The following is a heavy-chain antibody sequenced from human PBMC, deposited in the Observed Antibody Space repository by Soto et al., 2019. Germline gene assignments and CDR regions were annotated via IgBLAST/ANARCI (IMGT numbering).Heavy chain of an antibody. CDR3: AREPKAYSTGWYPFDY. D-gene: IGHD6-19*01. CDR2: IYHTGST. V-gene: IGHV4-4*02. J-gene: IGHJ4*02. Sequence: QVRLQESGPGLVKPSGTLSLTCAVSGGSISSTSWWSWVRQPPGKGLEWIGEIYHTGSTNYNPSLKSRVTISVAKSKNQFSLNRTSVTAADTAFYYCAREPKAYSTGWYPFDYWGQGTLVTVSS. CDR1: GGSISSTSW.